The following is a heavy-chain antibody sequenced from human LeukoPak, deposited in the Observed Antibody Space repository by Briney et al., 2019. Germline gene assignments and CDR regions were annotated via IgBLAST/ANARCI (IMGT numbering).Heavy chain of an antibody. J-gene: IGHJ3*02. CDR2: IYSGGNT. V-gene: IGHV3-53*01. CDR3: AREGPYYYDSSGYYGGDAFDI. CDR1: GFTVSNNY. D-gene: IGHD3-22*01. Sequence: GGSLRLSCAVSGFTVSNNYMSWVRQAPGKGLEWVSVIYSGGNTYYADSVKGRFTISRDNAKNSLYLQMNSLRAEDTAVYYCAREGPYYYDSSGYYGGDAFDIWGQGTMVTVSS.